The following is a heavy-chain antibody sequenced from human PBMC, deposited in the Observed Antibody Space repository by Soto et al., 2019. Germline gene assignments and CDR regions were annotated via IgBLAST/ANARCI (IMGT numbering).Heavy chain of an antibody. Sequence: ASVKVSFKASGYTFTGYAMHWVRQAPGQRLEWMGWINAGNGNTKYSQKFQGRVTITRDTSASTAYMELSSLRAEDTAVYYCAKGGRQWLVTSDFNYWGQGALVTVSS. CDR2: INAGNGNT. D-gene: IGHD6-19*01. CDR1: GYTFTGYA. CDR3: AKGGRQWLVTSDFNY. V-gene: IGHV1-3*01. J-gene: IGHJ4*02.